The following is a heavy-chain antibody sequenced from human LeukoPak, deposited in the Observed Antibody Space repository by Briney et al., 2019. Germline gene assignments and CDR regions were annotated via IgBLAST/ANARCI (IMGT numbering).Heavy chain of an antibody. CDR2: ISGYNGNT. J-gene: IGHJ6*03. Sequence: ASVKVSCKASGGTFSSYAISWVRQAPGQGLEWMGWISGYNGNTNYAQKFQGRVTITRNTSISTAYMELSSLRSEDTAVYYCARGRTVTTNYYYYMDVWGKGTTVTVSS. CDR1: GGTFSSYA. V-gene: IGHV1-8*03. CDR3: ARGRTVTTNYYYYMDV. D-gene: IGHD4-17*01.